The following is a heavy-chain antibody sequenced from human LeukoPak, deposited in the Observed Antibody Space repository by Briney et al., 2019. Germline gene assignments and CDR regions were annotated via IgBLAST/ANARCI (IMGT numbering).Heavy chain of an antibody. J-gene: IGHJ4*02. D-gene: IGHD3-22*01. CDR3: ARTGYYYDSSGPFDY. CDR1: GGTFSGYA. Sequence: SVKVSCKASGGTFSGYAISWVRQAPGQGLEWMGGIIPIFGTANYAQKFQGRVTITADESTSTAYMELSSLRSEDTAVYYCARTGYYYDSSGPFDYWGQGTLVTVSS. V-gene: IGHV1-69*01. CDR2: IIPIFGTA.